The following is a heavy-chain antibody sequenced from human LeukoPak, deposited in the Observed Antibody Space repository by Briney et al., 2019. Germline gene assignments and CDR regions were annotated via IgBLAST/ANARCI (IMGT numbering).Heavy chain of an antibody. V-gene: IGHV3-9*01. CDR2: ISWNSGSI. J-gene: IGHJ4*02. Sequence: GGSLRLSCAASGFIFDDYAMHWVRQAPGKGLEWVSGISWNSGSIGYADSVKGRFTISRDNAKNSLYLQMNSLRAEDTALYYCAKAVHGGSGWYYYFDYWGQGTLVTVSS. D-gene: IGHD6-19*01. CDR3: AKAVHGGSGWYYYFDY. CDR1: GFIFDDYA.